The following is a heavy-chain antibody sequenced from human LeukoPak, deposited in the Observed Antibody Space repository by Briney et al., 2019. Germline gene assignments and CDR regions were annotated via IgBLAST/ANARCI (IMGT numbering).Heavy chain of an antibody. D-gene: IGHD1-26*01. J-gene: IGHJ5*02. V-gene: IGHV4-59*08. Sequence: SETLSLTCTVSSGSISSYYWSWIRQPPGKGLEWIGYIYCTGSTNYNPSLKSRVTISVDTSKNQFSLNLSSVTAADTAVYYCARHGPYLGRLGWFDPWGQGTLVTVSS. CDR1: SGSISSYY. CDR3: ARHGPYLGRLGWFDP. CDR2: IYCTGST.